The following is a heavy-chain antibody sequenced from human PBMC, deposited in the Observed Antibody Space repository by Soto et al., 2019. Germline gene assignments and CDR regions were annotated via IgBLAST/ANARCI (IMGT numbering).Heavy chain of an antibody. V-gene: IGHV1-18*04. D-gene: IGHD4-4*01. CDR2: ISAYNGNT. CDR3: AREPRPNSHYLYYFDD. CDR1: GYTFTSYG. J-gene: IGHJ4*02. Sequence: QFQLVQSVAEVKNPLASVKVSCTASGYTFTSYGISWVRQAPGQVFDWMGWISAYNGNTNYAQKLQGRVTMTTDTSTSTAYMELRSLRSDDTAVYYCAREPRPNSHYLYYFDDGGPGTLVTVS.